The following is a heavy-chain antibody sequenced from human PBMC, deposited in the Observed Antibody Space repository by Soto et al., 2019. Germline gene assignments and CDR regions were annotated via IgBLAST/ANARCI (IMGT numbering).Heavy chain of an antibody. CDR1: GFTFTNYA. V-gene: IGHV3-30*18. D-gene: IGHD3-22*01. CDR2: IWYDGGQN. J-gene: IGHJ4*02. Sequence: QVQLVESGGGVVQPEKSLRLSCAASGFTFTNYAMHWGRQAPGKGLEWVALIWYDGGQNYYADSVKGRFTISRDDSKNTVYLQMNSLRAEDTAVYYCGKDDTSGSYYVTHWGQGTLVTVSS. CDR3: GKDDTSGSYYVTH.